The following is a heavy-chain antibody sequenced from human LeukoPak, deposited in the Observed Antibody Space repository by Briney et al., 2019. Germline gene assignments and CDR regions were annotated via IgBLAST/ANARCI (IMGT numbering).Heavy chain of an antibody. J-gene: IGHJ4*02. D-gene: IGHD4-17*01. CDR3: ARHSGMTTVTAYLDC. CDR1: GGSISSSSYY. Sequence: PSETLSLTCTVSGGSISSSSYYWGWIRQPPGKGLEWIGSIYYNGDTYYNPSLKSRVTISVDTSKNQFSLKLSSVTAADTAVYYCARHSGMTTVTAYLDCWGQGTLVTVSS. CDR2: IYYNGDT. V-gene: IGHV4-39*01.